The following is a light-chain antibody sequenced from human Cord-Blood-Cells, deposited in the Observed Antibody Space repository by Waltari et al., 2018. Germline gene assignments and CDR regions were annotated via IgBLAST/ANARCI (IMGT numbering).Light chain of an antibody. CDR2: DVS. Sequence: QSALTQPRSVSGSPGHSVTISCTGTSTDVVGDNDFSWHQQHPGKAPKLMIYDVSKRPSGVPDRFSGSKSGNAASLTISGLQAEDEADYYCCSYAGSYTWVFGGGTKLTVL. CDR3: CSYAGSYTWV. CDR1: STDVVGDND. J-gene: IGLJ3*02. V-gene: IGLV2-11*01.